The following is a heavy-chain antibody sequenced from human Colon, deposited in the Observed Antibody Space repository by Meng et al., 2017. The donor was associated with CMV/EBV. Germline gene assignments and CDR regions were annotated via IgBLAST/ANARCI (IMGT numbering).Heavy chain of an antibody. J-gene: IGHJ6*04. V-gene: IGHV3-30*02. CDR3: AKVGTGSRYCERDV. CDR2: IQYDGRSK. Sequence: GESLKISCAASGFTFSSYLMHWVRQAPGKGLEWVAFIQYDGRSKDYADSVKGRFTISRDNSKNTLYLEMKSLRAEDKAVYYCAKVGTGSRYCERDVWGKGTTVTVSS. D-gene: IGHD2-15*01. CDR1: GFTFSSYL.